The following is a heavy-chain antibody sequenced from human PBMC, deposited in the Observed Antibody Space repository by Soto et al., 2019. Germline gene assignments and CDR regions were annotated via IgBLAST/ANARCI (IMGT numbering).Heavy chain of an antibody. V-gene: IGHV3-23*01. J-gene: IGHJ6*02. CDR1: GFTFSSYV. Sequence: GGSLRLSCAASGFTFSSYVMNWVRQAPGKGLEWVSGIRTSGGNTYYADSVEGRFTISRDNSKNTLYLQMNSLRAEDTAVYYCARGPGAPPPHNYGMDVWGQGTTVTVSS. CDR3: ARGPGAPPPHNYGMDV. D-gene: IGHD7-27*01. CDR2: IRTSGGNT.